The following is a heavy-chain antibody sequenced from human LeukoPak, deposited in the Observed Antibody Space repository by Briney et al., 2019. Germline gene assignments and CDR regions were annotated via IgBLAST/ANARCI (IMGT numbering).Heavy chain of an antibody. Sequence: GGSLRLSCAASGFTFSRSGMHWVRQAPGKGPEWVAVIWYDGSKQYYTESVKGRFTISRDNSKNTLDLQMSSLRVEDTAVYYCARDTTVGVLSLDVWGQGTTVTVSS. CDR3: ARDTTVGVLSLDV. CDR2: IWYDGSKQ. J-gene: IGHJ6*02. CDR1: GFTFSRSG. D-gene: IGHD2-8*01. V-gene: IGHV3-33*01.